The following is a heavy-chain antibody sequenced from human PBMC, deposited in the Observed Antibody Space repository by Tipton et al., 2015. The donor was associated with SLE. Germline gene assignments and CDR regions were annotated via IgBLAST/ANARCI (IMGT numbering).Heavy chain of an antibody. D-gene: IGHD3-22*01. CDR1: GFTFSDHY. CDR3: ARGNWDSSHYHYFDS. CDR2: IRQKAKSYST. V-gene: IGHV3-72*01. J-gene: IGHJ4*02. Sequence: SLRLSCVASGFTFSDHYMDWVRPAPGKGLEWVGRIRQKAKSYSTEYAASVKGRFIVSRDDSKNSLYLQMDSLKTEDTAVYYCARGNWDSSHYHYFDSWGRGTLVTVSS.